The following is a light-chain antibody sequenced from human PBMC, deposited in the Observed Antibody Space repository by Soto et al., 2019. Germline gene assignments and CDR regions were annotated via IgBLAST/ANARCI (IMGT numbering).Light chain of an antibody. CDR3: LQYGSSVWT. V-gene: IGKV3-20*01. CDR1: QSVGHNY. J-gene: IGKJ1*01. Sequence: ENVLTHSPGTLALSPCDRATLSCSASQSVGHNYLAWFQQKPGQAPRLLIYGASSRATGIPDRFSGSGSGTDFTLTIPRLEPEDFAVYYCLQYGSSVWTFGQGAKVDIK. CDR2: GAS.